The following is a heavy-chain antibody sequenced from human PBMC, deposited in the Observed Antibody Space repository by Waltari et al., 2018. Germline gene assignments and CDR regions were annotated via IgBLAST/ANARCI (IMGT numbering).Heavy chain of an antibody. V-gene: IGHV4-39*01. J-gene: IGHJ5*02. Sequence: QLQLQESGPGLVKPSETLSLTCTVSGGSISSRTYYWGWIRQPPGKGLEWIGSIYYSGSTYYNPSLKSRVTISVDTSKNQFYLKLNSVTAADTAVHYCARSGYYDSSGYYWWFDPWGQGTLVTVSS. D-gene: IGHD3-22*01. CDR2: IYYSGST. CDR1: GGSISSRTYY. CDR3: ARSGYYDSSGYYWWFDP.